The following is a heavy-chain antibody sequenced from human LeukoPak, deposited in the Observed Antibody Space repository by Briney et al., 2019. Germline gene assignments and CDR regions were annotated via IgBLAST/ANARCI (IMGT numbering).Heavy chain of an antibody. CDR3: VGGPIAAAGEDY. CDR1: GFTFSSYG. CDR2: IRYDGSNK. V-gene: IGHV3-30*02. Sequence: GGSLRLSCAASGFTFSSYGMHWVRQAPGKGLEWVAFIRYDGSNKYYADSVKGRFTISRDNSKNTLYLQMNSLRAEDTAVYYCVGGPIAAAGEDYWGQGILVTVSS. J-gene: IGHJ4*02. D-gene: IGHD6-13*01.